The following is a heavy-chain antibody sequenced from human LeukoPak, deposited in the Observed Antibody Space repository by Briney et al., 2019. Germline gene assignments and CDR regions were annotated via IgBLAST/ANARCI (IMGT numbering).Heavy chain of an antibody. J-gene: IGHJ4*02. V-gene: IGHV4-59*01. CDR1: GGSISSYY. CDR3: AAGQAYSYNS. Sequence: SETLSLTCTVSGGSISSYYWRWLRQPPGKGLEWIGYIDHSGSANYNPSLKSRVTISVGMSKNQFSLRLNSVTAADTAVYFCAAGQAYSYNSWGQGTLVTVSS. CDR2: IDHSGSA. D-gene: IGHD5-18*01.